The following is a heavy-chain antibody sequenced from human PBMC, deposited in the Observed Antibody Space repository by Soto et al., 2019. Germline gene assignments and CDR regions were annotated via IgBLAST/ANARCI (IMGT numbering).Heavy chain of an antibody. V-gene: IGHV3-74*01. CDR3: ARAQYLADDAFDI. CDR2: INSDGRST. CDR1: GFISRSYW. Sequence: VGSLRLSCAASGFISRSYWMHWVRQVPGKGLVWVSRINSDGRSTSYADSVKGRFTISRDNAKNTLYLQMNSLRADDTAVYYCARAQYLADDAFDIWGQGAMVTVSS. D-gene: IGHD2-2*01. J-gene: IGHJ3*02.